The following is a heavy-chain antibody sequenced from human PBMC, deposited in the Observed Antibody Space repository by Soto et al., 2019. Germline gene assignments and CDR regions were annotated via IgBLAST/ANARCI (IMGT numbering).Heavy chain of an antibody. D-gene: IGHD6-6*01. Sequence: PGGSLRLSCAASGFTFSDHYMDWVRQAPGKGLEWVGRTRNKANSYTTEYAASVKGRFTISRDDSKNSLYLQMNSLKTEDTAVYYCARGLGAARLRNDYWGQGTLVTVS. V-gene: IGHV3-72*01. CDR3: ARGLGAARLRNDY. CDR1: GFTFSDHY. J-gene: IGHJ4*02. CDR2: TRNKANSYTT.